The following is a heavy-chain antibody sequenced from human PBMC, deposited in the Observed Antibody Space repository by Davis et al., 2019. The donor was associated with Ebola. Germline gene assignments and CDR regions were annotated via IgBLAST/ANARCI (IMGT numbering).Heavy chain of an antibody. CDR2: ISSSGSSM. CDR3: ANWVLVGPTT. J-gene: IGHJ5*02. D-gene: IGHD1-26*01. CDR1: GFSFSDYY. V-gene: IGHV3-11*01. Sequence: GESLKISCAASGFSFSDYYMTWIRQAPGKGLEWLSYISSSGSSMNYADSVKGRFTISRDNAKNSLYLQMNSLRAEDTAVYYCANWVLVGPTTWGQGTLVTVSS.